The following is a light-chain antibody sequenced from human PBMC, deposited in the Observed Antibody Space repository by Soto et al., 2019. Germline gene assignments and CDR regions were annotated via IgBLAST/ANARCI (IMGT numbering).Light chain of an antibody. V-gene: IGLV2-23*01. CDR2: EGS. CDR1: SSDVGSYNL. Sequence: SALTQPASVSGSPGQSITISCTGTSSDVGSYNLVSWYQQHPGKAPKLMIYEGSKRPSGVSNRFSGSKSGNTASLTISGLXAEDEADYYCCSYAGSSTFYVFGTGTKVTVL. CDR3: CSYAGSSTFYV. J-gene: IGLJ1*01.